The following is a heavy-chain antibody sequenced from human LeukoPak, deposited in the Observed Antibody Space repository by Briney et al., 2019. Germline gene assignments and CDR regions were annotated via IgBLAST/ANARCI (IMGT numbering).Heavy chain of an antibody. CDR3: AKIGGYDRLYRYLDY. J-gene: IGHJ4*02. CDR2: ISGSGGST. D-gene: IGHD5-12*01. V-gene: IGHV3-23*01. CDR1: GSTFSSYA. Sequence: GASLRLSCAASGSTFSSYAMSWVRQAPGKGLEWVSAISGSGGSTYYADSVKGRFTISRDNSKNTLYLQMNSLRAEDTAVYYCAKIGGYDRLYRYLDYCGQGTLVTVSS.